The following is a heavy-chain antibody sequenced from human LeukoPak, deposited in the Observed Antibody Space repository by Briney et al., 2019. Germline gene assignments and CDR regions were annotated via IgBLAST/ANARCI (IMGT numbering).Heavy chain of an antibody. D-gene: IGHD6-6*01. CDR1: GYSISSGYY. CDR3: ARVPHSSSSEWFDP. V-gene: IGHV4-38-2*02. J-gene: IGHJ5*02. CDR2: IYHSGST. Sequence: KPSETLSLTCTVSGYSISSGYYWGWIRQPPGKVLEWIGSIYHSGSTYYNPSLKSRVTISVDTSKNQYSLKLSSVTAADTAVYYCARVPHSSSSEWFDPWGQGTLVTVSS.